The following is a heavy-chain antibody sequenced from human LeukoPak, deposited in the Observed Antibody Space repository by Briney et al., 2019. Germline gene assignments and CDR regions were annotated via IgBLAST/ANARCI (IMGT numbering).Heavy chain of an antibody. D-gene: IGHD5-12*01. V-gene: IGHV3-30*04. CDR3: TSNSGYEKGF. Sequence: PGGSLRLFCAASGFTFSIYNMHWVRQAPGKGLEWVAVILYDGSKKYYADSVQGRFIISRDNSKNMLYLQMNSLRTEDTAVYYCTSNSGYEKGFWGQGNLVTVSS. J-gene: IGHJ4*02. CDR2: ILYDGSKK. CDR1: GFTFSIYN.